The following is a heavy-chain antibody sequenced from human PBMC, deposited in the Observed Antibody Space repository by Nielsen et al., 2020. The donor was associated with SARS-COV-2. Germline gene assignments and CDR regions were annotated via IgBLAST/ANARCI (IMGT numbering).Heavy chain of an antibody. V-gene: IGHV3-33*01. Sequence: VRQAPGKGLEWLAVIWYDGSNKYYADSVKGRFTISRDNSKNTLYLQMNSLRAEDTAVYYCARALTGYYYDSSGYSNYFDYWGQGTLVTVSS. CDR2: IWYDGSNK. J-gene: IGHJ4*02. D-gene: IGHD3-22*01. CDR3: ARALTGYYYDSSGYSNYFDY.